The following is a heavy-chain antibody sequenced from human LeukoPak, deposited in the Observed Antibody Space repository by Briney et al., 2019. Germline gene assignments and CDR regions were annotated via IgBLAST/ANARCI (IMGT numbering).Heavy chain of an antibody. D-gene: IGHD1-1*01. CDR2: MNPNSGAT. Sequence: MNPNSGATGYAQKFQGRITMTRSASINTAYMELTDLRSEDTAVYYCARAPRSWSFDYWGQGTLVTVSS. V-gene: IGHV1-8*01. J-gene: IGHJ4*02. CDR3: ARAPRSWSFDY.